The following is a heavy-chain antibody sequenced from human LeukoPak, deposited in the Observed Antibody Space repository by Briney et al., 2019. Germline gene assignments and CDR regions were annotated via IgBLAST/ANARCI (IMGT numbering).Heavy chain of an antibody. D-gene: IGHD2-15*01. V-gene: IGHV7-4-1*02. CDR3: ASRYCSGGSCSYYYYGMDV. CDR2: INTNTGNP. CDR1: GYTFTSYA. Sequence: ASVKVSCKASGYTFTSYAMNWVRQAPGQGLEWMGRINTNTGNPTYAQGFTGRFVFSLDTSVSTAYLQISSLKAEDTAVYYCASRYCSGGSCSYYYYGMDVWGQGTTVTVSS. J-gene: IGHJ6*02.